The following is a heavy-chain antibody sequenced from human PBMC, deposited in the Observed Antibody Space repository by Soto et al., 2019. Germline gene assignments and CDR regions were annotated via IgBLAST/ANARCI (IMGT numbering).Heavy chain of an antibody. Sequence: GGSLRLSCAASGFTFSNAWMNWVRQAPGKGLEWVGRIKSKTDGGTTDYAAPVKGRFTISRDDSKNTLYLQMNSLETEDTAVYYCTTVSTGCSSTSCHPLYYYGMDVWGQGTTVTVSS. J-gene: IGHJ6*02. CDR3: TTVSTGCSSTSCHPLYYYGMDV. D-gene: IGHD2-2*01. V-gene: IGHV3-15*07. CDR1: GFTFSNAW. CDR2: IKSKTDGGTT.